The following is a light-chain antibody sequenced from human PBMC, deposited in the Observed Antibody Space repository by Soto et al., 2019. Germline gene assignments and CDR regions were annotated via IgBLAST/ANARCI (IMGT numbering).Light chain of an antibody. Sequence: EIVLTQSPASLSLSPGERATLSCRASQSVSRYLDWYQQKPGKAPKLLFYAASSLPSGIPSRFTGSGSGTDFTLTISSLQPEDFAIYYCQQSYSSPRTFGPGTKVDIK. CDR1: QSVSRY. V-gene: IGKV3-11*01. J-gene: IGKJ3*01. CDR3: QQSYSSPRT. CDR2: AAS.